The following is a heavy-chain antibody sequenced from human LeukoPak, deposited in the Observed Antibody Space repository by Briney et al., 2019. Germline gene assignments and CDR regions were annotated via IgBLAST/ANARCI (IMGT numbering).Heavy chain of an antibody. CDR3: ARGFRTVRGMVDAFDI. D-gene: IGHD3-10*01. CDR2: INHSGST. V-gene: IGHV4-34*01. Sequence: SETLSLTCAVYGGSFSGYYWSWIRRPPGKGLEWIGEINHSGSTNYNPSLKSRVTISVDTSKNQFSLKLSSVTAADTAVYYCARGFRTVRGMVDAFDIWGQGTMVTVSS. J-gene: IGHJ3*02. CDR1: GGSFSGYY.